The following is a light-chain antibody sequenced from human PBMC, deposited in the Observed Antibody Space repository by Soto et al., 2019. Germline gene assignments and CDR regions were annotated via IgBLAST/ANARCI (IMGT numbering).Light chain of an antibody. CDR1: QSVSSN. Sequence: EIVMTQSPATLSVSPGERATLSCRASQSVSSNLAWYQQKPGQAPRLLIYGASTRATGIPARFSGSGSGTDFTLTIRRLEPEDFAVYYCKQYGSSPETFGQGTKVDIK. CDR2: GAS. CDR3: KQYGSSPET. V-gene: IGKV3-15*01. J-gene: IGKJ1*01.